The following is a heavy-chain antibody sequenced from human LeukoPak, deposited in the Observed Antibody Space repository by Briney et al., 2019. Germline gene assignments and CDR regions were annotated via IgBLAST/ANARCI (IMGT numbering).Heavy chain of an antibody. Sequence: GGSLRLSCAASGFTFSSYAMSWARQAPGKGLEWVSAISGSGGSTYYADSVKGRFTISRDNSKNTLYLQMNSLRAEDTAVYYCAKASWDIVVVPAANFDYWGQGTLVTVSS. V-gene: IGHV3-23*01. J-gene: IGHJ4*02. D-gene: IGHD2-2*01. CDR1: GFTFSSYA. CDR3: AKASWDIVVVPAANFDY. CDR2: ISGSGGST.